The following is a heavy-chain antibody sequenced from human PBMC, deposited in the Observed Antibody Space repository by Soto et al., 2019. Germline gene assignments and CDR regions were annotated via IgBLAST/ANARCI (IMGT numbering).Heavy chain of an antibody. CDR2: ISSSSSYI. Sequence: GGSLRLSCAASVFTFSSYSMNWVRQAPGKGLEWVSSISSSSSYIYYADSVKGRFTISRDNAKNSLYLQMNSLRAEDTAVYYCARDVGNCGGDCYSGYWGQGTLVTVSS. V-gene: IGHV3-21*01. J-gene: IGHJ4*02. CDR1: VFTFSSYS. CDR3: ARDVGNCGGDCYSGY. D-gene: IGHD2-21*02.